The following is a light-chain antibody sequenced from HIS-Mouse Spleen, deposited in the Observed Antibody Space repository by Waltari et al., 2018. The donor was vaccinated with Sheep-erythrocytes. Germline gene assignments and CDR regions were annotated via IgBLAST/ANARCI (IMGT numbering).Light chain of an antibody. J-gene: IGLJ3*02. CDR3: CSYAGSYTFWV. V-gene: IGLV2-11*01. Sequence: QSALTQPRSVSGSPGQSVTISCTGTSSDVGGYNYVSWYQQHPGKAPKRMMYDVSKRPSGVPDRLSGSKSGNTASLTISGLQAEDEADYYCCSYAGSYTFWVFGGGTKLTVL. CDR2: DVS. CDR1: SSDVGGYNY.